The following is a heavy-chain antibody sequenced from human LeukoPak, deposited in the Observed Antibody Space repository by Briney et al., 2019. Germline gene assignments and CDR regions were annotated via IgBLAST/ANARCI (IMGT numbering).Heavy chain of an antibody. J-gene: IGHJ5*02. CDR1: GGSFSGYY. V-gene: IGHV4-34*01. D-gene: IGHD3-22*01. CDR2: INHSGSS. Sequence: SETLSLTCAVYGGSFSGYYWSWIRQPPGKGLEWIGEINHSGSSNYNPSLKSRVTISVDTSKNQFSLKLSSVTAADTAVYYCARGDSSGYYWRYNWFDPWGQGTLVTVPS. CDR3: ARGDSSGYYWRYNWFDP.